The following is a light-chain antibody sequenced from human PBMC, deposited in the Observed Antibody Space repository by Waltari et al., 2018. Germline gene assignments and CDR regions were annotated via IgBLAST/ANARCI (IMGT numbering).Light chain of an antibody. J-gene: IGLJ1*01. V-gene: IGLV2-23*01. Sequence: QSALTQPASVSGSPGQSITISCTGTSSDVGSYNIVSWYQQHTSKATKLIIYEGSKRPSVVSNRFSGSKSGNTASLTISGLQAEDEADYYCCSYAGITSYVFGTGTKVTVL. CDR3: CSYAGITSYV. CDR2: EGS. CDR1: SSDVGSYNI.